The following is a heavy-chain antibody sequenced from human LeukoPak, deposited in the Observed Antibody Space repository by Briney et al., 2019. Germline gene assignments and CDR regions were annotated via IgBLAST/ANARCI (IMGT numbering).Heavy chain of an antibody. Sequence: GGSLRLSCAASGFTFSTYWMTWVRQAPGRGLEWVANIKEDGSRAYYVDSVKGRFTISRDNAKNSLYLQMDSLTAEDTAVYYCARDNPGYGSYVWWGQGTLVSVSS. CDR2: IKEDGSRA. CDR1: GFTFSTYW. J-gene: IGHJ1*01. V-gene: IGHV3-7*01. CDR3: ARDNPGYGSYVW. D-gene: IGHD3-16*01.